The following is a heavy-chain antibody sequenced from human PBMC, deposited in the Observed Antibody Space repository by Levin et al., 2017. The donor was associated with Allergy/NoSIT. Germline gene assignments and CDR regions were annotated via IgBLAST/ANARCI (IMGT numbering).Heavy chain of an antibody. V-gene: IGHV3-48*01. CDR3: AREDWGSAFDY. J-gene: IGHJ4*02. Sequence: GGSLRLSCAASGFTFSSYSMNWVRQAPGKGLEWVSYISSSSSTIYYADSVKGRFTISRDNAKNSLYLQMNSLRAEDTAVYYCAREDWGSAFDYWGQGTLVTVSS. CDR2: ISSSSSTI. D-gene: IGHD2-15*01. CDR1: GFTFSSYS.